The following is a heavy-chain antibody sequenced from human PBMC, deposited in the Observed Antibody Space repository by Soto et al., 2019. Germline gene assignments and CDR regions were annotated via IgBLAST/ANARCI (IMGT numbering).Heavy chain of an antibody. CDR1: GYTFTSYD. CDR3: ARVWQIVEDY. CDR2: MNPNSGNT. D-gene: IGHD6-6*01. J-gene: IGHJ4*02. V-gene: IGHV1-8*01. Sequence: QVQLVQSGAEVKKPGASVKVSCKASGYTFTSYDSNGVRQATGQGLEWMGWMNPNSGNTGYAQKSKVRVTMTGKTPIITAYMELNSLRSEDTAVYYCARVWQIVEDYWGQGTLVTVSS.